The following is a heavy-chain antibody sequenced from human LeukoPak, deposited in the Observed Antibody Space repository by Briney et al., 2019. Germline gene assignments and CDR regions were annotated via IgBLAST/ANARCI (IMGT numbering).Heavy chain of an antibody. Sequence: GGALRLSCAASGFTFSSYWMSGVRQARGKGVEGVADINQDGSEKYYVDSVKGRFTISRDNAKNSLYLQMNSLRAEDTAVYYCARNSGSHPWGQGTLVTVSS. CDR3: ARNSGSHP. CDR1: GFTFSSYW. CDR2: INQDGSEK. J-gene: IGHJ5*02. V-gene: IGHV3-7*01. D-gene: IGHD1-26*01.